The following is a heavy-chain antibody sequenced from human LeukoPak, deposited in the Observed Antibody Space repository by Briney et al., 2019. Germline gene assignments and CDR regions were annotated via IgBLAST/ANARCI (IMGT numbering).Heavy chain of an antibody. CDR1: GFTFSSYW. Sequence: PGGSLRLSCAASGFTFSSYWMSWVRQAPGKGREWVANIKQDGSEKYYVDSVKGRFTISRDNAKNSLYLQMNSLRAEDTAVYSCASRRITMMKAFDIWGQGTMVTVSS. V-gene: IGHV3-7*01. CDR3: ASRRITMMKAFDI. J-gene: IGHJ3*02. CDR2: IKQDGSEK. D-gene: IGHD3-22*01.